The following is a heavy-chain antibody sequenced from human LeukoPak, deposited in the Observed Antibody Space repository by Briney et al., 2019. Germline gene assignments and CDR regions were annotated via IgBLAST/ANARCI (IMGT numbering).Heavy chain of an antibody. D-gene: IGHD3-10*01. V-gene: IGHV5-51*01. CDR1: GYSFTSYW. Sequence: GESLKISCQGSGYSFTSYWIGWVRQMPGKGLEWMGIIYPDDSDTRYSPSFQGQVTISADRSIATAYLQWSSLKASDTAMYYCARPQGFYGSGSFDYWGQGTLVTVSS. CDR2: IYPDDSDT. J-gene: IGHJ4*02. CDR3: ARPQGFYGSGSFDY.